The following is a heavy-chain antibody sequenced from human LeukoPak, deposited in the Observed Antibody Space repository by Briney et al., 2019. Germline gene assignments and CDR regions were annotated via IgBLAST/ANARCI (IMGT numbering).Heavy chain of an antibody. V-gene: IGHV4-34*01. CDR2: INHSGST. Sequence: PSETLSLTCAVYGGSFSGYYWSWIRQPPGKELEWIGEINHSGSTNYNPSLKSRVTISVDTSKNQFSLKLSSVTAADTAVYYCARGEISVGGFDYWGQGTLVTVSS. D-gene: IGHD3-16*01. J-gene: IGHJ4*02. CDR3: ARGEISVGGFDY. CDR1: GGSFSGYY.